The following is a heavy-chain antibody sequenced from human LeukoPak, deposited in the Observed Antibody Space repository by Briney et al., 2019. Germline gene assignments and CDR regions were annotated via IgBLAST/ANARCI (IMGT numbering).Heavy chain of an antibody. CDR3: ARAITYYYDSSGYYCDW. CDR1: GFTFSSYS. V-gene: IGHV3-21*01. CDR2: ISSSSSYI. J-gene: IGHJ4*02. Sequence: GGSLRLSCAASGFTFSSYSMNWVRQAPGKGLEWVSSISSSSSYIYYADSVKGRFTISRDNAKNSLYLQMNSLRAEDTAVYYCARAITYYYDSSGYYCDWWGQGTLVTVSS. D-gene: IGHD3-22*01.